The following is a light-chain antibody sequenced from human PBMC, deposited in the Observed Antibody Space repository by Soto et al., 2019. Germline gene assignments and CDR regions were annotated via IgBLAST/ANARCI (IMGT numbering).Light chain of an antibody. J-gene: IGLJ1*01. Sequence: QSVLTQPPSVSGAPGQRVTISCTGSSSNIGAGYDVHWYQQLPGTAPKLLIYGNSNRPSGVPDRFSGSKSGTSASLAITGLQAEDEADYYCQSYDSSLSVYVFGPGTKLTVL. CDR1: SSNIGAGYD. CDR3: QSYDSSLSVYV. V-gene: IGLV1-40*01. CDR2: GNS.